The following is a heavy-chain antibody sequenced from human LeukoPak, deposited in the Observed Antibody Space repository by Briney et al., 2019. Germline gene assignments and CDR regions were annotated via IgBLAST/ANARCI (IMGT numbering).Heavy chain of an antibody. CDR1: GFTFDDYA. V-gene: IGHV3-43*02. Sequence: GGSLRLSCAASGFTFDDYAMHWVRQAPGKGLEWVSLISGDGSTTYYADSVKGRFTISRDSSKNSLYLQMNSLRTEDTALYYCAKDISLRFGALGSYYGMDVWGQGTTVTVSS. D-gene: IGHD5-12*01. CDR3: AKDISLRFGALGSYYGMDV. CDR2: ISGDGSTT. J-gene: IGHJ6*02.